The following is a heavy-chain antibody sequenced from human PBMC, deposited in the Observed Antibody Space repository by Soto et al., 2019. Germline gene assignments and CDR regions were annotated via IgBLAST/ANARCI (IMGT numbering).Heavy chain of an antibody. Sequence: EVQLVESGGGLVQPGRSLRLSCAASGFTFDDDAMHWVRQAPGKGLEWVSGISWNSGSIGYADSVKGRFTISRDNAKKYLYLQMNSQRAEDTALYYCEKDIRNYYGSGNYYSRWGQEALDTVSS. CDR3: EKDIRNYYGSGNYYSR. D-gene: IGHD3-10*01. J-gene: IGHJ4*02. V-gene: IGHV3-9*01. CDR1: GFTFDDDA. CDR2: ISWNSGSI.